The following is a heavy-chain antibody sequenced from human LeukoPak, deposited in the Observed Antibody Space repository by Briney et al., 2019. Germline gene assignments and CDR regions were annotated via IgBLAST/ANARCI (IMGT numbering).Heavy chain of an antibody. D-gene: IGHD5-12*01. CDR3: ASLLYSGYFPVY. V-gene: IGHV3-53*01. CDR2: IYSSGST. CDR1: GFTVSSNY. J-gene: IGHJ4*02. Sequence: PGGSLRLSCAASGFTVSSNYMSWVRQAPGKGLEWVSVIYSSGSTHYADSVKGRFTISRDNSKNTLYLQMNSLRAEDAAVYYCASLLYSGYFPVYWGQGTLVTVSS.